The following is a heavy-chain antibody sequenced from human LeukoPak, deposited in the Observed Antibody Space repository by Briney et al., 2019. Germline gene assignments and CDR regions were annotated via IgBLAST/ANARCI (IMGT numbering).Heavy chain of an antibody. CDR2: ISSNGGST. J-gene: IGHJ4*02. CDR1: GFTFSSDA. D-gene: IGHD1-26*01. CDR3: ARLRELQD. Sequence: GGSLRLSCAASGFTFSSDAMHWVRQAPGKGLEYVSAISSNGGSTYYANSVKGRFTISRDNSKNTLYLQMGSLRAEDMAVYYCARLRELQDWGQGTLVTVSS. V-gene: IGHV3-64*01.